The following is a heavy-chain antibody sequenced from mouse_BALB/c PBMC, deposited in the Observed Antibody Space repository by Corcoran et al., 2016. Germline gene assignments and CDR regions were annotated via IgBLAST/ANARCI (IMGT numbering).Heavy chain of an antibody. CDR3: ATYYGNYYAMDY. CDR2: ISYDGSN. Sequence: DVQLQEPGPGLVKPYQSLSITCSVTGYSITSGYYWNWIRQFPGNKLEWMGYISYDGSNNYNPSLKNRISITRDTSKNQFFLKLNSVTTEDTATYYCATYYGNYYAMDYWGQGTSVTVSS. V-gene: IGHV3-6*02. CDR1: GYSITSGYY. D-gene: IGHD2-10*01. J-gene: IGHJ4*01.